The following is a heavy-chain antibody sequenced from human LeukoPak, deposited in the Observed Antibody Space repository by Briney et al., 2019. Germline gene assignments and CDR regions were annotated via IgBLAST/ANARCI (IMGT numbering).Heavy chain of an antibody. V-gene: IGHV3-23*01. CDR2: ITGSGDRT. D-gene: IGHD1-26*01. CDR1: GFTFTNHG. CDR3: ARGGSYYFDY. J-gene: IGHJ4*02. Sequence: GGSLRLSCAASGFTFTNHGMSWVRQALGKGLEWVSAITGSGDRTYYADSVKGRFTISRDNSKNTLYLQMNSLRAEDTAVYYCARGGSYYFDYWGQGTLVTVSS.